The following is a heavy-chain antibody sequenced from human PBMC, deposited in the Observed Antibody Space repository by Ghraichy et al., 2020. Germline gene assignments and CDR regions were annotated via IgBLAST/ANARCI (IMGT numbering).Heavy chain of an antibody. J-gene: IGHJ4*02. Sequence: GGSLRLSCAASGFTFSTYGMHWVRQAPGKGLEWVAVIWYDGSKKYYADSVKGRFTISRDDSKNTVYLQMNSLRAEDTAIYYCARVATWKELDYWGQGTLVTVSS. V-gene: IGHV3-33*01. CDR2: IWYDGSKK. CDR1: GFTFSTYG. D-gene: IGHD1-1*01. CDR3: ARVATWKELDY.